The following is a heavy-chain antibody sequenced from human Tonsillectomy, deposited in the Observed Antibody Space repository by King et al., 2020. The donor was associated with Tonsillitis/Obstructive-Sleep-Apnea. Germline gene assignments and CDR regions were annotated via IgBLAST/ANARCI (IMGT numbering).Heavy chain of an antibody. CDR3: ARGIFYVTPVMYYYMDV. CDR2: IDHTGST. D-gene: IGHD2-8*01. J-gene: IGHJ6*03. Sequence: VQLKQWGAGLLKPSETLSLTCAVYGGSFSGYYWSWIRQPPGKGLEWIGEIDHTGSTNYNPSLKSRVTMSVDTSKNQFSLKVTSVTAADTALYYCARGIFYVTPVMYYYMDVWGKGTTVTVSS. CDR1: GGSFSGYY. V-gene: IGHV4-34*01.